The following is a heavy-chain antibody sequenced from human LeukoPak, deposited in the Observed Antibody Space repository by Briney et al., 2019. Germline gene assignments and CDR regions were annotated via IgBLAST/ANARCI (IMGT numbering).Heavy chain of an antibody. CDR2: IIPILGIA. CDR1: GGTFSSYA. V-gene: IGHV1-69*04. CDR3: ASPIYYYNSSGYYPFDY. Sequence: SVKVSCKASGGTFSSYAISWVRQAPGQGLEWMGRIIPILGIANYAQKFQGRVTITADKSTSTAYMELSSLRSEDTAVYYCASPIYYYNSSGYYPFDYWGQGTLVTVSS. D-gene: IGHD3-22*01. J-gene: IGHJ4*02.